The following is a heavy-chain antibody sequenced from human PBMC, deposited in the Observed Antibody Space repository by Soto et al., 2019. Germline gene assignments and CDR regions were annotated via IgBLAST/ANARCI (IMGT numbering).Heavy chain of an antibody. CDR2: ISATGTTT. Sequence: EVQMMESGGGLVQPGGSLRLSCAASEFSFSSYALNWVRQAPGKGLEWVSAISATGTTTYYADSVKGRFTISRDNSKRTLFLKMDSLSPEDTAVYYCATYSSPFDSWGQGTLVTVSS. CDR1: EFSFSSYA. J-gene: IGHJ4*02. CDR3: ATYSSPFDS. D-gene: IGHD6-13*01. V-gene: IGHV3-23*01.